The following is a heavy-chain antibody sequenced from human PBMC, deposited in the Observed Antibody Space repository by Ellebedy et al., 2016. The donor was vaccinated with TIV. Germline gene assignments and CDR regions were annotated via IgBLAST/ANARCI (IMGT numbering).Heavy chain of an antibody. CDR1: GFSFSDHY. Sequence: GGSLRLSCVVSGFSFSDHYMNWIRQTPGKGLEWLSYISGSSSDTNYADSVKGRFTIPRDNAKNSLYLQMDNLRVEDTAVYYCVRTARIADYWGQGTLVTVSS. V-gene: IGHV3-11*06. J-gene: IGHJ4*02. CDR3: VRTARIADY. D-gene: IGHD2-21*02. CDR2: ISGSSSDT.